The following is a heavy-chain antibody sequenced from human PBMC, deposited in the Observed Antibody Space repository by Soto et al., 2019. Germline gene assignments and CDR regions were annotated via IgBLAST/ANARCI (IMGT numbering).Heavy chain of an antibody. CDR2: IYYSGST. CDR3: ARILMRTGGYSYGSAEWYFDL. D-gene: IGHD5-18*01. CDR1: GGSVSSGSYY. V-gene: IGHV4-61*01. Sequence: QVQLQESGPGLVKPSETLSLTCTVSGGSVSSGSYYWSWIRQPPGKGLEWIGYIYYSGSTNYNPSLKSRVTISVDTSQNQFSLKLSSVTAADTAVYYCARILMRTGGYSYGSAEWYFDLWGRGTLVTVSS. J-gene: IGHJ2*01.